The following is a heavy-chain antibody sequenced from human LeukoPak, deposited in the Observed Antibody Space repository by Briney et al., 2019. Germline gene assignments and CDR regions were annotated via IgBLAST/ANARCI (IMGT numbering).Heavy chain of an antibody. Sequence: GGSLRLSCAASGFTFSDYWMNWVRQAPGKGLEWVANIREDGSVKNYVDSVRGRFTISRDNAKNSLYLQMNSLRAEDTAVYYCARDPYCGGDCYSEPLDYWGQGTLVTVSS. CDR1: GFTFSDYW. CDR3: ARDPYCGGDCYSEPLDY. CDR2: IREDGSVK. V-gene: IGHV3-7*01. J-gene: IGHJ4*02. D-gene: IGHD2-21*02.